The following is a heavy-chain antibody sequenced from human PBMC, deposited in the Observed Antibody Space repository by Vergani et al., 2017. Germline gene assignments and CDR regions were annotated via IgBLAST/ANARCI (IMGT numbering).Heavy chain of an antibody. V-gene: IGHV3-30*03. D-gene: IGHD1-1*01. CDR1: GFIFPNYG. CDR3: ATKSCGTPGCQIGYFRE. CDR2: IYYDGSNQ. Sequence: QVQLVESGGGVVQPGRSLRLSCAASGFIFPNYGMHWVRQAPGKGLEWVAMIYYDGSNQYYADSVKGRFTISRDNSKSTLYLQMNSLRTEDTAVYYCATKSCGTPGCQIGYFREWGQGTLVTVSS. J-gene: IGHJ1*01.